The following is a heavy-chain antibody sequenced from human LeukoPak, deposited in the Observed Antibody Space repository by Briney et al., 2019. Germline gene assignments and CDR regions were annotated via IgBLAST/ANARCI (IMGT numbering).Heavy chain of an antibody. V-gene: IGHV1-2*02. CDR1: GYTFTGYY. CDR2: LNPNSGGT. Sequence: ASVKVSCKASGYTFTGYYMHWVRQAPGRGLEWMGWLNPNSGGTNYAQKFQGRVTMTRDTSMSTAYMELSRLRSDDTAVYYCARFGVELEELGYDYWGQGTLVTVSS. D-gene: IGHD3-10*01. J-gene: IGHJ4*02. CDR3: ARFGVELEELGYDY.